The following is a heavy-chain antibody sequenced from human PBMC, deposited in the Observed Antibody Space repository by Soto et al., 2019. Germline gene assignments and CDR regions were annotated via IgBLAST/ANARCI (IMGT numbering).Heavy chain of an antibody. CDR2: IGGDAVTT. CDR3: AKDLYSSTDSRGIDF. CDR1: GFSFGSYS. Sequence: EVQLLESGGGLVQPGGSLRLSCAASGFSFGSYSMTWVRQAPGKGLEWVSVIGGDAVTTYNADSVKGRFTVSRDNSKNTVNLQMNRLRAEDTAVYYCAKDLYSSTDSRGIDFWGQGTTVTVSS. J-gene: IGHJ6*02. V-gene: IGHV3-23*01. D-gene: IGHD6-19*01.